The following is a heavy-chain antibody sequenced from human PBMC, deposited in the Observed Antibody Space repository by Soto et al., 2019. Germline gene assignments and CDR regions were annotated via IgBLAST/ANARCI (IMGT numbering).Heavy chain of an antibody. V-gene: IGHV1-69*13. J-gene: IGHJ3*02. Sequence: GASVKVSCKASGGTFSSYAISWVRQAPGQGLEWMGGIIPIFGTANYAQKFQGRVTITADESTSTAYMELSSLRSEDTAVYYCARSGMGAHAFDIWGQGTMVTVSS. CDR1: GGTFSSYA. CDR2: IIPIFGTA. CDR3: ARSGMGAHAFDI. D-gene: IGHD1-26*01.